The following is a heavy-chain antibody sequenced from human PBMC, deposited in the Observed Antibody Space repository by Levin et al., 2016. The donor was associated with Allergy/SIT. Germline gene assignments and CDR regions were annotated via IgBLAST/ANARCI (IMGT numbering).Heavy chain of an antibody. Sequence: SETLSLTCTVSGGSVTSRSYYWSWIRQPPEKELEWIGYVYYSGSTDYNPSLKSRVTISADTSKNQFSLRMSSVTAADTAVYYCGVLGATADVFGMDVWGQGTTVTVSS. J-gene: IGHJ6*02. D-gene: IGHD1-26*01. V-gene: IGHV4-61*01. CDR2: VYYSGST. CDR1: GGSVTSRSYY. CDR3: GVLGATADVFGMDV.